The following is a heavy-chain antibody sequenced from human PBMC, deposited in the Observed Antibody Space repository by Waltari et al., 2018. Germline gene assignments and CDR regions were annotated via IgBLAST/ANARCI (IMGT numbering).Heavy chain of an antibody. CDR1: GFTFSSYA. CDR3: AKKRLSPPDFYYFDY. J-gene: IGHJ4*02. D-gene: IGHD3-16*02. V-gene: IGHV3-23*04. CDR2: ISGSGGST. Sequence: VQLVESGGGLVQPGGSLRLCWAASGFTFSSYAMSWVRQAPGKGLEWVSAISGSGGSTYYADSVKGRFTISRDNSKNTLYLQMNSLRAEDTAVYYCAKKRLSPPDFYYFDYWGQGTLVTVSS.